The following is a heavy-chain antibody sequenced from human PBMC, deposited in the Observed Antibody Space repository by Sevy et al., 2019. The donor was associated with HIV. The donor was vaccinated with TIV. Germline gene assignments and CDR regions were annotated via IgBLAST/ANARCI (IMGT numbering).Heavy chain of an antibody. Sequence: ASVKVSCKVSGYTLTELSMHWVRQAPGKGLEWMGSFDPEDGETIYQQKFQGRVTLTEDTSTDTAYMELSSLRSEDTAVYYCATTKDYSDSSGYPFDYWGQRTLVTVSS. J-gene: IGHJ4*02. D-gene: IGHD3-22*01. CDR3: ATTKDYSDSSGYPFDY. CDR1: GYTLTELS. CDR2: FDPEDGET. V-gene: IGHV1-24*01.